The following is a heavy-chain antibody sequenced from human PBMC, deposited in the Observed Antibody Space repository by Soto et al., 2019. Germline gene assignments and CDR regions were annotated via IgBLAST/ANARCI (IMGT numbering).Heavy chain of an antibody. CDR3: ASSPHKDSRPDY. D-gene: IGHD3-22*01. CDR2: IKYDGSEK. CDR1: GFTFSSYW. Sequence: GGSLRLSCAASGFTFSSYWMSWVRQAPGRGLEWMANIKYDGSEKYYVDSVKGRLTISRDNAKNSLYLQMNSLRAEDTAVYYCASSPHKDSRPDYWGQGTLVTVLL. V-gene: IGHV3-7*03. J-gene: IGHJ4*02.